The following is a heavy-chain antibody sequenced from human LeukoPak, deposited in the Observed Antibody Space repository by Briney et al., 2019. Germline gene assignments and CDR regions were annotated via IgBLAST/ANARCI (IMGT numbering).Heavy chain of an antibody. Sequence: PSETLSLTCTVSGGSISSSSYYWGWIRQPPGKGLEWIGNIYYRGNTYYSPSLKSRVTISVDTSKNQFFLKLSSVTAADTAVYYCARDGGDYHFDFWGQGTVVTVFS. V-gene: IGHV4-39*02. CDR1: GGSISSSSYY. D-gene: IGHD2-21*01. CDR2: IYYRGNT. CDR3: ARDGGDYHFDF. J-gene: IGHJ4*02.